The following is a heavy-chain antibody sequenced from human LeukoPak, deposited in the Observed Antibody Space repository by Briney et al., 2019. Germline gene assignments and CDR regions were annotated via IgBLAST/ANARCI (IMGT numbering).Heavy chain of an antibody. J-gene: IGHJ4*02. Sequence: SSETLSLTCAVYGGSFSGYYWSWIRQLPGKGLEWIGEINHSGSTSYNPSLKSRVTISVDTSKNQFSLKLSSVTAADTAVYYCARGPYYYDSSGQHGGDYWGQGTLVTVSS. D-gene: IGHD3-22*01. CDR2: INHSGST. V-gene: IGHV4-34*01. CDR1: GGSFSGYY. CDR3: ARGPYYYDSSGQHGGDY.